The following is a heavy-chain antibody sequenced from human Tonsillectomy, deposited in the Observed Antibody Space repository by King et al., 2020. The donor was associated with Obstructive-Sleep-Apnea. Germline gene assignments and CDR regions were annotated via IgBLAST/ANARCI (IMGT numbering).Heavy chain of an antibody. CDR3: AKDQHTYYFDSSGQDY. Sequence: QLVQSGGGVVQPGRSLRLSCAASGFTFSSYAMHWVRQAPGKGLDWVAVISYDGSNKYYADSVKGRFTISRDNSKYTLYLQMNSLRVEDTAVYYCAKDQHTYYFDSSGQDYWDQGTLVTVSS. CDR2: ISYDGSNK. V-gene: IGHV3-30*18. D-gene: IGHD3-22*01. CDR1: GFTFSSYA. J-gene: IGHJ4*02.